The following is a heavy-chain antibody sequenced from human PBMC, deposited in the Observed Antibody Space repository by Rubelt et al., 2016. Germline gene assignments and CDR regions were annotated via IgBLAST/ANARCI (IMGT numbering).Heavy chain of an antibody. J-gene: IGHJ6*03. CDR3: ARGYYYYMDV. V-gene: IGHV4-38-2*02. CDR2: IYYSGST. CDR1: GYSISSGYY. Sequence: QVQLQESGPGLVKPSETLSLTCTVSGYSISSGYYWGCTRQPPGKGLEWIGSIYYSGSTYYNPSLKSRVSISVDTSKNQFSLKLSSVTAADTAVYYCARGYYYYMDVWGKGTTATVSS.